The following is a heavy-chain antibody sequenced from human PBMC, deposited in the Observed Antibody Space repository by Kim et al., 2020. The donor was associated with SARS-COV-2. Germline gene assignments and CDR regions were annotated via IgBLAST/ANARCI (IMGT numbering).Heavy chain of an antibody. CDR2: IIPIFGTA. CDR3: ASTDIVVVVPSYYYYGMDV. J-gene: IGHJ6*02. D-gene: IGHD2-15*01. CDR1: GGTFSSYA. V-gene: IGHV1-69*13. Sequence: SVKVSCKASGGTFSSYAISWVRQAPGQGLEWMGGIIPIFGTANYAQKFQGRVTITADESTSTAYMELSSLRSEDTAVYYCASTDIVVVVPSYYYYGMDVWGQGTTVTVSS.